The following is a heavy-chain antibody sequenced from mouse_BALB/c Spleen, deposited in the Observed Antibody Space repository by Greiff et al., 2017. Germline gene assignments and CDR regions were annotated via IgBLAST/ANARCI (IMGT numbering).Heavy chain of an antibody. CDR1: GYSITSDYA. J-gene: IGHJ4*01. CDR2: ISYSGST. V-gene: IGHV3-2*02. Sequence: EVQLKESGPGLVKPSQSLSLTCTVTGYSITSDYAWNWIRQFPGNKLEWMGYISYSGSTSYNPSLKSRISITRDTSKNQFFLQLNSVTTEDTATYYCARGTGIYAMDYWGQGTSVTVSS. D-gene: IGHD4-1*01. CDR3: ARGTGIYAMDY.